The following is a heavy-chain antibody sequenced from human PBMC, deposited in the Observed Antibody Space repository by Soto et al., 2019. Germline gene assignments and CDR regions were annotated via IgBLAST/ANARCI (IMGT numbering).Heavy chain of an antibody. Sequence: EVQLLESGGGLVQPGGSLRLSCAASGFTFSNFAMSWVRQAPGKGLEWVSAISGGATSTYYADIVKGRFTISRDNSKNTLSLQMNGLRVEDTALYYCAKWPRLVFPQLGNWGPGTLVTVSP. V-gene: IGHV3-23*01. CDR1: GFTFSNFA. D-gene: IGHD6-19*01. J-gene: IGHJ4*02. CDR3: AKWPRLVFPQLGN. CDR2: ISGGATST.